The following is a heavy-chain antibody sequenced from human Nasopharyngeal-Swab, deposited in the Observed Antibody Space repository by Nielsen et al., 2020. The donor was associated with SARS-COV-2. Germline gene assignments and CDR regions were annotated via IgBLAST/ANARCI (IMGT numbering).Heavy chain of an antibody. Sequence: VRQAPGKGLEWASAISGSGGSTFYADSVKGRFTISRDSSKNTLYLQMNSLRAEDTAVYYCAKDITTFGVVIASFDYWGQGTLVTVSS. CDR3: AKDITTFGVVIASFDY. D-gene: IGHD3-3*01. V-gene: IGHV3-23*01. J-gene: IGHJ4*02. CDR2: ISGSGGST.